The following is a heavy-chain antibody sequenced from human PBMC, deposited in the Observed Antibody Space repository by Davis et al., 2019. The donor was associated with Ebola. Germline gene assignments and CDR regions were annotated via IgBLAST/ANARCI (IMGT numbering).Heavy chain of an antibody. Sequence: SETLSLTCAVSGGSISSTNWWRWIRQPPGKGLEWIGEINHSGSTNYNPSLKSRVTISVDTSKNQFSLKLSSVTAAETAVYYCARSDFWSGYSRWGQGTLVTVSS. D-gene: IGHD3-3*01. J-gene: IGHJ4*02. V-gene: IGHV4-4*02. CDR3: ARSDFWSGYSR. CDR2: INHSGST. CDR1: GGSISSTNW.